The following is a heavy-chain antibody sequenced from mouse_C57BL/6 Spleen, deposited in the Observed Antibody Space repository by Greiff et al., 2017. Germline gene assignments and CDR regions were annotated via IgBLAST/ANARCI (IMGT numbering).Heavy chain of an antibody. Sequence: VQLKESGPELVKPGASVKISCKASGYSFTDYNMNWVKQSNGKSLEWIGVINPNYGTTSYNQKFKGKATLTVDQSSSTAYMQLNSLTSEDSAVYYCASTIHYYGSSYLAMDYWGQGTSVTVSS. CDR3: ASTIHYYGSSYLAMDY. CDR2: INPNYGTT. CDR1: GYSFTDYN. V-gene: IGHV1-39*01. J-gene: IGHJ4*01. D-gene: IGHD1-1*01.